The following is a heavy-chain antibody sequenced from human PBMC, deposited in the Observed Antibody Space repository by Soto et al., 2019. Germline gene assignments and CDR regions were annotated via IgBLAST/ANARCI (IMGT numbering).Heavy chain of an antibody. D-gene: IGHD2-8*01. CDR3: AHRRVTRAENTVPHWFDP. V-gene: IGHV2-5*02. J-gene: IGHJ5*02. CDR1: GFSLSTSGVG. CDR2: IYWDDDK. Sequence: QITLKESGPTLVKPTQTLTLTCTFSGFSLSTSGVGVGWIRQPPGKALEWLALIYWDDDKRYSPSLKSRLTITKDTSKNPVVLTMTNTDPVDTATYYCAHRRVTRAENTVPHWFDPWGKGTLVTVSS.